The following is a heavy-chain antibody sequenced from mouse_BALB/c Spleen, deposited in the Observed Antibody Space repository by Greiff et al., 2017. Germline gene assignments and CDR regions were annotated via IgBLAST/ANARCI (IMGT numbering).Heavy chain of an antibody. Sequence: VQLKESGPGLVAPSQSLSITCTVSGFSLTSYGVHWVRQPPGKGLEWLGVIWAGGSTNYNSALMSRLSISKDNSKSQVFLKMNSLQTDDTAMYYCARGIYYGNYWFAYWGQATLVTVSA. CDR3: ARGIYYGNYWFAY. V-gene: IGHV2-9*02. D-gene: IGHD2-1*01. CDR1: GFSLTSYG. J-gene: IGHJ3*01. CDR2: IWAGGST.